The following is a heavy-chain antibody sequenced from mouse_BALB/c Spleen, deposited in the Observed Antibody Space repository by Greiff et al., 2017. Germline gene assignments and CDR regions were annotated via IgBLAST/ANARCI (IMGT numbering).Heavy chain of an antibody. D-gene: IGHD1-1*01. CDR2: INPGSGGT. CDR3: ARSPITTVVAWYFDV. V-gene: IGHV1-54*01. CDR1: GYAFTNYL. Sequence: VQLQQSGAELVRPGTSVKVSCKASGYAFTNYLIEWVKQRPGQGLEWIGVINPGSGGTNYNEKFKGKATLTADKSSSTAYMQLSSLTSDDSAVYFCARSPITTVVAWYFDVWGAGTTVTVSS. J-gene: IGHJ1*01.